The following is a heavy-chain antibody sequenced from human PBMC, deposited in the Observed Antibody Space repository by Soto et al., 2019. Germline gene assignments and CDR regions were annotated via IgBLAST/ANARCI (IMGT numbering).Heavy chain of an antibody. D-gene: IGHD6-19*01. J-gene: IGHJ4*03. V-gene: IGHV3-23*01. CDR2: ITASGGRT. Sequence: GGSLRLSSAAYAFTFSTYAMNWARQAPGKGLEWVSAITASGGRTYYADSVRGRFTISRDNSKSTLSLQMNSLRAEDTAVYYCVIDVESGWYEVFDYPAQRT. CDR1: AFTFSTYA. CDR3: VIDVESGWYEVFDY.